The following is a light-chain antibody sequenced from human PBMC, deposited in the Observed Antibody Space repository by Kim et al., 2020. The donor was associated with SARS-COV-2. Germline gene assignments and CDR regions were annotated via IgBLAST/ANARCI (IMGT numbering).Light chain of an antibody. CDR2: DAS. CDR1: QSVSSY. J-gene: IGKJ2*01. V-gene: IGKV3-11*01. Sequence: SLSPGERATHSCRASQSVSSYLAWYQQKPGQAPRLLIYDASNRATGIPARFSGSGSGTDFTLTISSLEPEDFAVYYCQQRSNWPPIFGQGTKLEI. CDR3: QQRSNWPPI.